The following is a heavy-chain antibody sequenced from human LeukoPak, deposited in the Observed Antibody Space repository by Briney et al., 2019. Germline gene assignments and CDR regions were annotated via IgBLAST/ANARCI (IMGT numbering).Heavy chain of an antibody. V-gene: IGHV3-21*01. J-gene: IGHJ4*02. CDR3: AREGNGYQVN. D-gene: IGHD5-24*01. Sequence: AGSLTLSCTASGFTFSSNEMNWVRLGQRQGQGLVSSVSSSSSYIYYSDSAKSRFTTSRDNAKTSLYLQMNSLRAEDTAVYYCAREGNGYQVNWGQGTLVTVSS. CDR1: GFTFSSNE. CDR2: VSSSSSYI.